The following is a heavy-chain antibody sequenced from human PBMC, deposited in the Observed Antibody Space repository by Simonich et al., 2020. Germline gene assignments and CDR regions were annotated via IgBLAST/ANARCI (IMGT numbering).Heavy chain of an antibody. Sequence: QVQLQESGPGLVKPSETLSLTCAVSGCSISSGYYWGCIRQPPGKGLEWIGSIYQSGSTYYNPSLKSRVTISGDPSKNQCSLKLGSVTAADTAVYYCARVGYSNYYYYGMDVWGQGTTVTVSS. V-gene: IGHV4-38-2*01. J-gene: IGHJ6*02. CDR3: ARVGYSNYYYYGMDV. CDR2: IYQSGST. CDR1: GCSISSGYY. D-gene: IGHD6-13*01.